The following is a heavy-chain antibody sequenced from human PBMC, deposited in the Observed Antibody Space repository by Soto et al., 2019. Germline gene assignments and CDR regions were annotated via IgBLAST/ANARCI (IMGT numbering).Heavy chain of an antibody. V-gene: IGHV1-8*01. CDR3: ARGLRFLEWLPFYYYTDV. D-gene: IGHD3-3*01. Sequence: GASVKVSCKASGYTFTSYDINWVRQATGQGLEWMGWMNPNSGNTGYAQKFQGRVTMTRNTSISTAYMELSSLRSEDTAVYYCARGLRFLEWLPFYYYTDVWGKGTTVTVSS. CDR1: GYTFTSYD. J-gene: IGHJ6*03. CDR2: MNPNSGNT.